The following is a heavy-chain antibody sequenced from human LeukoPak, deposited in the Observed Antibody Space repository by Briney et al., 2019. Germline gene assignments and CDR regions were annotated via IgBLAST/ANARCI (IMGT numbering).Heavy chain of an antibody. D-gene: IGHD6-19*01. CDR3: ARYGSGKEDDAFDI. V-gene: IGHV3-7*01. CDR2: IRQDGSEK. J-gene: IGHJ3*02. Sequence: GGSLRLSCAASGFTFSSYAMHWVRQAPGKGLEWVANIRQDGSEKYYVDSVKGRFTISRDNAKNSLYLQMNSLRAEDTAVYYCARYGSGKEDDAFDIWGQGTMVTVSS. CDR1: GFTFSSYA.